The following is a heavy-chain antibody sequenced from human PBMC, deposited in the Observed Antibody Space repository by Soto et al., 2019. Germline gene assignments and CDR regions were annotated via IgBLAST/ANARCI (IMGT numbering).Heavy chain of an antibody. CDR2: IYAGDSDT. J-gene: IGHJ6*02. V-gene: IGHV5-51*01. CDR3: ERGYCSGGTCYQKRDFYYALHV. CDR1: GYSFTNYW. D-gene: IGHD2-15*01. Sequence: GESLKISCKGSGYSFTNYWIGWVRQMPGKGLEWMGLIYAGDSDTRSSPSFQGQVTFSVDMSINAAYLQWTSLRASDTAIYYCERGYCSGGTCYQKRDFYYALHVWGQATTVTVSS.